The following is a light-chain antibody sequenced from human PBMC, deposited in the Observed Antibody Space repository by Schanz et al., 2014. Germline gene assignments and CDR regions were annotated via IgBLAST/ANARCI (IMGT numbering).Light chain of an antibody. CDR3: QQYYDWPLT. V-gene: IGKV3D-15*01. CDR2: GAS. Sequence: EIVLTQSPATLSLSPGERATLSCRASQSVSSYLAWYQQKPGQAPRLLIYGASTRATGIPVRFSGSGSGTEFTLTISSLQSEDFAVYFCQQYYDWPLTFGQGTKVEIK. J-gene: IGKJ1*01. CDR1: QSVSSY.